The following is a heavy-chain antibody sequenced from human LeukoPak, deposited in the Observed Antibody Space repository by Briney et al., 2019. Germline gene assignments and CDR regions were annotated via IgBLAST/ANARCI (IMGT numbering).Heavy chain of an antibody. Sequence: ASVKVSCKVSGYTLTELSMHWVRQAPGKGLEWMGGFDPEDGETIYAQKFQGRVTMTEDTSTDTAYMELSSLRSEDTAVYYCAVVHNWNYEVGYWGQGTLVTVSS. J-gene: IGHJ4*02. D-gene: IGHD1-7*01. CDR1: GYTLTELS. CDR2: FDPEDGET. V-gene: IGHV1-24*01. CDR3: AVVHNWNYEVGY.